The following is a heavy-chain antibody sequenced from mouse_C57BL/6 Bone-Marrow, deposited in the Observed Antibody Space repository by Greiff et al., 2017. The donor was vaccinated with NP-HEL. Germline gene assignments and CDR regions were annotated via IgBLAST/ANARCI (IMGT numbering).Heavy chain of an antibody. CDR3: TRSGGYYGSYWYFDV. J-gene: IGHJ1*03. V-gene: IGHV1-15*01. Sequence: QVQLQQSGAELVRPGASVTLSCKASGYTFTDYEMHWVKQTPVHGLEWIGAIDPETGGTAYNQKFKGKAILTADKSSSTAYMELRSLTSEDSAVYYCTRSGGYYGSYWYFDVWGTGTTVTVSS. D-gene: IGHD1-1*01. CDR2: IDPETGGT. CDR1: GYTFTDYE.